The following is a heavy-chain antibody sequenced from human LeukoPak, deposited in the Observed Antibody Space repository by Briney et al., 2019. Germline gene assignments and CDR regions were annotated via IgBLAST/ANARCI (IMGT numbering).Heavy chain of an antibody. Sequence: QTGGSLRLSCSASGFTFSSYAMHWVRQAPGKGLEYVSAISSNGGSTYYADSVKGRFTISRDNSKNTLYLQMSSLRAEDTAVYYCAKGSDILTGYLYYYYYGMDVWGQGTTVTVSS. CDR1: GFTFSSYA. CDR2: ISSNGGST. D-gene: IGHD3-9*01. CDR3: AKGSDILTGYLYYYYYGMDV. V-gene: IGHV3-64D*09. J-gene: IGHJ6*02.